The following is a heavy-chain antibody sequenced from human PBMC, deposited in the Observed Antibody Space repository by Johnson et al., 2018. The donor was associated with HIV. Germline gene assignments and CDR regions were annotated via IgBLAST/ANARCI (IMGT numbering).Heavy chain of an antibody. V-gene: IGHV3-30*02. Sequence: QVQLVESGGGLVQPGGSLRLSCAASGFTFSSYGIHWVRQAQGKGMEWVAFIRYDGSNKYYADSVKGRFTISRDSSKNTLYLQMNSLRAEDTAVYYCARGILWIHAFDIWGQGTMVTVSS. J-gene: IGHJ3*02. D-gene: IGHD5-18*01. CDR3: ARGILWIHAFDI. CDR2: IRYDGSNK. CDR1: GFTFSSYG.